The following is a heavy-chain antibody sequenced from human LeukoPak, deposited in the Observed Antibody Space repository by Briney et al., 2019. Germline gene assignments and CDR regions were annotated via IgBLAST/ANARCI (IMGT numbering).Heavy chain of an antibody. D-gene: IGHD3-3*01. J-gene: IGHJ6*02. Sequence: GGSLRLSCAASGFTFSSYAMSWVRQAPGKGLEWVSAISGSGGSTYYADSVKGRFTVSRDNSKNTLYLQMNSLRAEDTAVYYCAKDREYYDFWSGYPQVFGMDVWGQGTTVTVSS. CDR3: AKDREYYDFWSGYPQVFGMDV. V-gene: IGHV3-23*01. CDR2: ISGSGGST. CDR1: GFTFSSYA.